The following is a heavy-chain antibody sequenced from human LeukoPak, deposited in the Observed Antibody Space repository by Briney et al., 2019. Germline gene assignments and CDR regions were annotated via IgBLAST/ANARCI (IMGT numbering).Heavy chain of an antibody. V-gene: IGHV3-23*01. CDR2: ISSGDST. Sequence: AGESLRLSCAASKFNFAMSWVRQTAGKRLEWVSAISSGDSTFYADSVKGRFTISRDNAKNTLYLQMNSLRVEDTAVYYCVRTHSSGYYYFDSWGQGTLVTVSS. CDR1: KFNFA. CDR3: VRTHSSGYYYFDS. J-gene: IGHJ4*02. D-gene: IGHD3-22*01.